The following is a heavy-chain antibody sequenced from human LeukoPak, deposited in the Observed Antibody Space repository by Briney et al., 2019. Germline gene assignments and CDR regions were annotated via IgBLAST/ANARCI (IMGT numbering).Heavy chain of an antibody. J-gene: IGHJ6*04. Sequence: GGSLRLSCAASGFTFSSYWMSWVRQAPGKGLEWVANIKQDGSEKYYVDSVKGRFTISRDNAKNSLYLRMNSLRAEDTAVYYCAELGITMIGGVWGKGTTVTISS. CDR2: IKQDGSEK. CDR1: GFTFSSYW. CDR3: AELGITMIGGV. D-gene: IGHD3-10*02. V-gene: IGHV3-7*01.